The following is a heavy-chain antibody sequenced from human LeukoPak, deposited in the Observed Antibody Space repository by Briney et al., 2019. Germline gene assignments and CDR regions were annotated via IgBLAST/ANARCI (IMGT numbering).Heavy chain of an antibody. V-gene: IGHV4-39*01. CDR2: IYYSGST. Sequence: SETLSLTCTVSGGSISSSSYYWGWIRQPPGKGLEWIGSIYYSGSTYYNPSLKSRVTISVDTSKNQFSLKLSSVTAADTAVYYCARRMGSSWENFDHWGQGTLVTVSS. J-gene: IGHJ4*02. CDR3: ARRMGSSWENFDH. D-gene: IGHD6-13*01. CDR1: GGSISSSSYY.